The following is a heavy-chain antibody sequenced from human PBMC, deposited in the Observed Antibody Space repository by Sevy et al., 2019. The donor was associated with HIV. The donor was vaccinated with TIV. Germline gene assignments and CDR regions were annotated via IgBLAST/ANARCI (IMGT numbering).Heavy chain of an antibody. D-gene: IGHD2-8*01. CDR1: GFTFSKYS. V-gene: IGHV3-23*01. CDR3: AREGCTKPHDY. J-gene: IGHJ4*02. CDR2: LSFVCGEI. Sequence: GGSLSLCCAASGFTFSKYSMSWVRQPPGKGLEWVSTLSFVCGEINYADSVKGRFTISRDNSKSSVYLQMNNLSPEDTAVYYCAREGCTKPHDYWGQGTLVTVSS.